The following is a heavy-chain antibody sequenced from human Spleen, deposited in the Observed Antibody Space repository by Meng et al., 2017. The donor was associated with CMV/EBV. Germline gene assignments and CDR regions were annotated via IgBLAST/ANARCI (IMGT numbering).Heavy chain of an antibody. CDR3: ARGLDRYGDYVYDY. CDR2: IHYSGST. Sequence: SETLSLTCTVSGGSISSSSYYWGWIRQPPGKGLEWIGSIHYSGSTYDNPSLKSRVTMSVDRSKNQFSLKLSSVTAADTAVYYCARGLDRYGDYVYDYWGQGTLVTVSS. V-gene: IGHV4-39*07. CDR1: GGSISSSSYY. J-gene: IGHJ4*02. D-gene: IGHD4-17*01.